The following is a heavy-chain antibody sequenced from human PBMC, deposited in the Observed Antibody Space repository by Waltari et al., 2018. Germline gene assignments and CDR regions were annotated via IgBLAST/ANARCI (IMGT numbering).Heavy chain of an antibody. CDR2: IYYSGST. J-gene: IGHJ5*02. V-gene: IGHV4-31*01. Sequence: QVQLQESGPGLVKPSQTLSLTCTVSGGSISSGGYYWSWIRQHPGKGLEWIGYIYYSGSTYYNPSLQSLVTIAVYTSKNQFFLKLSSVTAADTAVYYRERGKVRYCSSPSCYEGGWFDPGGQGTLVTVSS. CDR3: ERGKVRYCSSPSCYEGGWFDP. CDR1: GGSISSGGYY. D-gene: IGHD2-2*01.